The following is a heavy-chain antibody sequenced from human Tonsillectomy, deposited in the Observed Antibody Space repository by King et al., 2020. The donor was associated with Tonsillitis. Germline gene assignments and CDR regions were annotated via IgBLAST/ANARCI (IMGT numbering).Heavy chain of an antibody. D-gene: IGHD1-26*01. CDR2: ISTYNGNT. J-gene: IGHJ4*02. CDR3: ARDGIELLMTGSYVPFLTIFDY. CDR1: GYTFTSYG. V-gene: IGHV1-18*01. Sequence: QLVQSGAEVKKPGASVKVSCKASGYTFTSYGINWVRQAPGQGLEWMGWISTYNGNTNYAQKFQGRVTMTTDTSTNTAYMALRSLRSDDTAVYYCARDGIELLMTGSYVPFLTIFDYWGQGTLVTVSS.